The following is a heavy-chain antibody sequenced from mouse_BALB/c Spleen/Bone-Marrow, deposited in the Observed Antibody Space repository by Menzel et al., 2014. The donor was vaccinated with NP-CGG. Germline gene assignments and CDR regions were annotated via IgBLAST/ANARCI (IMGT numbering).Heavy chain of an antibody. CDR1: GFDFMRYW. D-gene: IGHD2-14*01. Sequence: EVQLQQSGGGLVQPGGSLKFSCAASGFDFMRYWMNWVRQAPGKGLEWIGEINPESSTINYTPTLKDKFIISRDNAKNTLYLQMSRVRSEDTVLYYCARGNRCNGGFAYWGQGTLVTVSA. CDR2: INPESSTI. CDR3: ARGNRCNGGFAY. J-gene: IGHJ3*01. V-gene: IGHV4-1*02.